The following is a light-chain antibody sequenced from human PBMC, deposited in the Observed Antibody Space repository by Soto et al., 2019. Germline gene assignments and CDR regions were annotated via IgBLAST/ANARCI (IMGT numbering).Light chain of an antibody. CDR2: DVS. CDR3: NSYTTSSTLV. CDR1: SSDVGTYKY. J-gene: IGLJ1*01. Sequence: QSALTQPASVSGSPGQSITISCTGTSSDVGTYKYVSWYQQHPGKAPKLMIYDVSNRPSGVSNRFSGSKSGNTASLTISGLQDEYDADYYCNSYTTSSTLVFGTGTKLTVL. V-gene: IGLV2-14*03.